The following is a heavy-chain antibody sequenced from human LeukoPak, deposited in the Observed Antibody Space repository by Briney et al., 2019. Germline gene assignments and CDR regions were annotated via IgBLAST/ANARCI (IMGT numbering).Heavy chain of an antibody. CDR1: GFTVSSYG. CDR2: ISYDGSLK. J-gene: IGHJ4*02. V-gene: IGHV3-30*18. Sequence: PGGSLRLSCAASGFTVSSYGMHWVRQAPGKGLEWVAIISYDGSLKYYADSVKGRFTISRDNSKNTLYLQMSSLRAEDTAVYYCVKDSLGYSYGYYFDYWGQGTLVTVSS. D-gene: IGHD5-18*01. CDR3: VKDSLGYSYGYYFDY.